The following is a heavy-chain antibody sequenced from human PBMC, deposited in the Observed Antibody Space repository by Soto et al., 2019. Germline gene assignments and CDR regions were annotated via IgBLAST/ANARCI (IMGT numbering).Heavy chain of an antibody. V-gene: IGHV4-4*07. CDR1: GGSISSYY. CDR3: ARALGMRWLQWAPHALDI. Sequence: QVQLQESGPGLVKPSETLSLTCTVSGGSISSYYWSWIRQPAGKGLEWIGRIYTSGSTNYNPSLKSRVTKSAESSKTQDDPKLSLLTAANAAVYYCARALGMRWLQWAPHALDIWGEVTMATVSA. J-gene: IGHJ3*02. CDR2: IYTSGST. D-gene: IGHD5-12*01.